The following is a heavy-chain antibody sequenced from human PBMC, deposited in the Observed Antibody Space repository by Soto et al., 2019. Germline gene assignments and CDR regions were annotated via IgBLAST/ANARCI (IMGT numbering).Heavy chain of an antibody. CDR1: GYTFTGYY. CDR2: INPNSGGT. V-gene: IGHV1-2*02. J-gene: IGHJ5*02. Sequence: ASVKVSYRASGYTFTGYYMHWGRQAPGQGLEWMGWINPNSGGTNYAKKFQGRVTMTRDTSISTAYMELSRLRSDDPAVYYCARDLPPAARPKTESPFWSFNWFDPCGQGTLVTVSS. CDR3: ARDLPPAARPKTESPFWSFNWFDP. D-gene: IGHD6-6*01.